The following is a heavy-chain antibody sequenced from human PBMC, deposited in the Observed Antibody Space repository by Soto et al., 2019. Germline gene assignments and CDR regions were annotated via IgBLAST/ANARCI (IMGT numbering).Heavy chain of an antibody. J-gene: IGHJ4*02. CDR2: ISGSGGST. CDR1: GFTFSSYA. Sequence: GGSLRLSCAASGFTFSSYAMSWVRQAPGKGLEWVAAISGSGGSTYYADSVKGRFTISRDNSKNTLYLQMNSLRAEDTAVYYWAKDQGRILTGYSDYWGQGTLVTVSS. D-gene: IGHD3-9*01. CDR3: AKDQGRILTGYSDY. V-gene: IGHV3-23*01.